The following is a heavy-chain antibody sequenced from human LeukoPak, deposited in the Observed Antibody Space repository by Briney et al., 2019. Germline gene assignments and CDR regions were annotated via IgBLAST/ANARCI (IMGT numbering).Heavy chain of an antibody. D-gene: IGHD1-1*01. CDR3: ARGEDGHDATSHYYYYMDV. Sequence: GGSLRLSCAASGFTFGSYWMNWVRQTPGKGLEWVANIKEDGSEKNYVDSVKGRYTISRDNAKNSLYLQMNSLRVEDTAVYYCARGEDGHDATSHYYYYMDVWGKGTTVIVSS. CDR2: IKEDGSEK. V-gene: IGHV3-7*01. J-gene: IGHJ6*03. CDR1: GFTFGSYW.